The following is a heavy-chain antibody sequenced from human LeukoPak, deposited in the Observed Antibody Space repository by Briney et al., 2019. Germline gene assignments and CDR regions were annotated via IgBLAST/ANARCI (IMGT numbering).Heavy chain of an antibody. J-gene: IGHJ4*02. D-gene: IGHD3-10*01. CDR3: AKDPMVRGATYDY. Sequence: GGSLRLSCAASGFTFSDYHMTWIRQAPGKGLEWVSAISGSGGRTYYADSVKGRFTISRDNSKNTMYLQMNSLRVEDTAVYYCAKDPMVRGATYDYWGQGTLVTVS. CDR2: ISGSGGRT. CDR1: GFTFSDYH. V-gene: IGHV3-23*01.